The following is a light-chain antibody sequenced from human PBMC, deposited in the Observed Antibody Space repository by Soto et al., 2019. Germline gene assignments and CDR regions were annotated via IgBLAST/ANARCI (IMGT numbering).Light chain of an antibody. J-gene: IGKJ1*01. CDR2: DAS. V-gene: IGKV1-5*01. CDR3: QHYSSYSRT. Sequence: DIPMSQSPSTLSASVGDRVTITCRASQSISNSLAWYQQKPGKAPKLLLSDASTLERGVPSRFSGSGSGTEFTLTISSLQPDDFATYYCQHYSSYSRTFGQGTNVAIK. CDR1: QSISNS.